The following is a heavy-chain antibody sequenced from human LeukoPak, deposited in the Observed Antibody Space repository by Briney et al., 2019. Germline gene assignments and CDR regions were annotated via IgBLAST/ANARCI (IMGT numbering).Heavy chain of an antibody. CDR2: IKSKTDGGTT. D-gene: IGHD1-1*01. CDR3: STDRRDWNPRD. Sequence: PGGSLRLSCAASGFTFSSYAMSWVRQAPGKGLEWVGRIKSKTDGGTTDYAAPVKGRFTISRDDSKNTLYLQMNSLKTEDTAVYYCSTDRRDWNPRDWGQGTLVTVSS. J-gene: IGHJ4*02. CDR1: GFTFSSYA. V-gene: IGHV3-15*01.